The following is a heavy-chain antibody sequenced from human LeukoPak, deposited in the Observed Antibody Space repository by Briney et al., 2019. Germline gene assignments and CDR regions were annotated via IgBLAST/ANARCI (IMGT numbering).Heavy chain of an antibody. Sequence: GGSLRLSCAVSGFTFSNYAMRWVRQAPGKGLEWDTYISSSGDSTHDAQSAKSRFSISRDNSQNTLYLQMDSLRVEDTAVYYCAKPIVVNSLGIDCWGHGTLVTVSS. CDR3: AKPIVVNSLGIDC. V-gene: IGHV3-23*01. J-gene: IGHJ4*01. D-gene: IGHD4-23*01. CDR2: ISSSGDST. CDR1: GFTFSNYA.